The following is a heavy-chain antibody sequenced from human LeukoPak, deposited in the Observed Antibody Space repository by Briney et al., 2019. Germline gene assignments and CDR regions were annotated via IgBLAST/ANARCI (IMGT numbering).Heavy chain of an antibody. CDR1: GGSISSSNW. CDR3: ARQGIAAADY. J-gene: IGHJ4*02. Sequence: SETLSLTCAVSGGSISSSNWWSWVRQSPGKGLEWIGSIYYSRSTYYNPSLKSRVTISVDTSKNQFSLKLSSVTAADTAVYYCARQGIAAADYWGQGTLVTVSS. V-gene: IGHV4-39*01. CDR2: IYYSRST. D-gene: IGHD6-13*01.